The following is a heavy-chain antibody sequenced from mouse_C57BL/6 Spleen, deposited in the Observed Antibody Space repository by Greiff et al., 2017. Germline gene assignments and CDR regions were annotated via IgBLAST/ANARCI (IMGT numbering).Heavy chain of an antibody. Sequence: VQLLQSGAGLVQPGASLKFSCKSSDYKFTSYYMQWVRQTPEKGLELVAAINSDGGSTYYPDNMERRFTIARDKTKKTLYLQMSSLRSEDTALYYCARYDYDGLAYWGQGTLVTVSA. D-gene: IGHD2-4*01. J-gene: IGHJ3*01. V-gene: IGHV5-2*01. CDR2: INSDGGST. CDR1: DYKFTSYY. CDR3: ARYDYDGLAY.